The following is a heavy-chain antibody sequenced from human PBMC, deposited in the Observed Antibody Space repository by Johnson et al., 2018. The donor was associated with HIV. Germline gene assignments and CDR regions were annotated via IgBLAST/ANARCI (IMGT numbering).Heavy chain of an antibody. Sequence: VQLVESGGGLVQPGGSLRLSCAASGFTVSSNYMSWVRQAPGKGLEWVSVIYRGGSTYYADSVKGRFTIPRDNSKNTLYLQMNSLRAEDTAVYYCAREIIAARPSAFDIWGQGTMVTVSS. V-gene: IGHV3-66*02. CDR2: IYRGGST. CDR1: GFTVSSNY. CDR3: AREIIAARPSAFDI. D-gene: IGHD6-6*01. J-gene: IGHJ3*02.